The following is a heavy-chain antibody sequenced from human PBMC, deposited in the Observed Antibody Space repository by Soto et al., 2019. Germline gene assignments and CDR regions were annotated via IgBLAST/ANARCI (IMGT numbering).Heavy chain of an antibody. D-gene: IGHD6-13*01. CDR1: GYTFTSYG. CDR2: ISAYNGNI. V-gene: IGHV1-18*01. Sequence: QVQLVQSGAEVKKPGASVKVSCKASGYTFTSYGISWVRQAPGQGLEWMGWISAYNGNINYAQKLQGRVTMTTDTSTSTAYMELRSLRTDDTAVYYCARDWAAAGAWYYYYYYMDVWGKGTTVTVSS. CDR3: ARDWAAAGAWYYYYYYMDV. J-gene: IGHJ6*03.